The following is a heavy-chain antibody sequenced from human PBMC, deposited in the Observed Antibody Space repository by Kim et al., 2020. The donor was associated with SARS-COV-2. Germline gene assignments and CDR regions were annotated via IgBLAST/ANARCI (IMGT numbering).Heavy chain of an antibody. CDR2: IYYSGST. CDR3: ASQGVAPYYFDY. CDR1: GGSISSSSYY. D-gene: IGHD3-3*01. V-gene: IGHV4-39*01. Sequence: SETLLTCTVSGGSISSSSYYWGWIRQPPGTGLEWIGSIYYSGSTYYNPSLKSRVTISVDTSKNRFSLRLSSVTAADTAVYYCASQGVAPYYFDYWGQGTLVTVSS. J-gene: IGHJ4*02.